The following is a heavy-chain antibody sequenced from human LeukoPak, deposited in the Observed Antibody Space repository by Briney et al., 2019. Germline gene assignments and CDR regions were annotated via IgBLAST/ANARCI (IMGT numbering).Heavy chain of an antibody. Sequence: SETLSLTCTVSGGSISSGGYYWRWIRQHPGKGLEWIGYIYYGGSTYYNLSLKSRVTISVDTSKNQFSLKLSSVTAADTAVYYCARAPLIGWEDAFDIWGQGTMVTVSS. V-gene: IGHV4-31*03. J-gene: IGHJ3*02. CDR3: ARAPLIGWEDAFDI. CDR2: IYYGGST. CDR1: GGSISSGGYY. D-gene: IGHD1-26*01.